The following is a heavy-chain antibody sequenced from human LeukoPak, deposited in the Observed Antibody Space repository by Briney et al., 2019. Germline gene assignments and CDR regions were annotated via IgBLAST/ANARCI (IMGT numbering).Heavy chain of an antibody. CDR2: MNPNSGNT. V-gene: IGHV1-8*01. Sequence: GASVKVSCKXSGYTFTSYDINWVRQATGQGLEWMGWMNPNSGNTGYSQKFQGRVTMTRNTSISTAYMELSSLRSEDTAVYYCARGGDIVVVPAAMSGGYYFDYWGQGTLVTVSS. J-gene: IGHJ4*02. CDR3: ARGGDIVVVPAAMSGGYYFDY. CDR1: GYTFTSYD. D-gene: IGHD2-2*01.